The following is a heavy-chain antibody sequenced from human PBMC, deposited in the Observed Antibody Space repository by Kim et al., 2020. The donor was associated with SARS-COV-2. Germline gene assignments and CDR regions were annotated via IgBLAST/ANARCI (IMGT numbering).Heavy chain of an antibody. V-gene: IGHV3-43*01. Sequence: GGSLRLSCAASGFTFDDYTMHWVRQAPGKGLEWVSLISWDGGSTYYADSVKGRFTISRDNSKNSLYLQMNSLRTEDTALYYCAKDNSYGSGSYHRDTYYCGMDGCGQGTTVTVSS. CDR2: ISWDGGST. CDR3: AKDNSYGSGSYHRDTYYCGMDG. CDR1: GFTFDDYT. J-gene: IGHJ6*02. D-gene: IGHD3-10*01.